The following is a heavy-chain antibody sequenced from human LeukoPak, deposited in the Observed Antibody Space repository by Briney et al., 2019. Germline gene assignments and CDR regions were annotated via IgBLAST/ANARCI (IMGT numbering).Heavy chain of an antibody. V-gene: IGHV3-30*02. J-gene: IGHJ3*02. D-gene: IGHD6-19*01. CDR1: GFTFSSYG. CDR2: IRYDGSNK. CDR3: AKDGLAVAGRVDAFDI. Sequence: GGSLRLSCAASGFTFSSYGMHWVRQAPGKGLEWVAFIRYDGSNKYYADSVKGRFTISRDNSKNTLYLQMNSLRAEDTAVYYCAKDGLAVAGRVDAFDIWGQGTMVTVPS.